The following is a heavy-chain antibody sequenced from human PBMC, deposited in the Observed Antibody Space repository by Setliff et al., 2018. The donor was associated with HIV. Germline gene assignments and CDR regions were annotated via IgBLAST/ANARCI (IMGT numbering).Heavy chain of an antibody. D-gene: IGHD3-10*01. J-gene: IGHJ6*02. CDR2: ISQSGST. Sequence: SLTCAVSGGSIRSSGYSWSWIRQPPGKGLEWIGYISQSGSTYYNPSLKSRVTISVDTSKNQFSLKLSSVTAADTAVYYCARALYLNYYGSGSYYTPYYYYGMDVWGQGTTVTVSS. CDR1: GGSIRSSGYS. CDR3: ARALYLNYYGSGSYYTPYYYYGMDV. V-gene: IGHV4-30-2*01.